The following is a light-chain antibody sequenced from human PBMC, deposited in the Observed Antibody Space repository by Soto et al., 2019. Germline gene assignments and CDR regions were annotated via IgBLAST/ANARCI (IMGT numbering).Light chain of an antibody. CDR1: QSVSSY. CDR3: QQRSNWPPSLT. CDR2: DAS. J-gene: IGKJ4*01. V-gene: IGKV3-11*01. Sequence: EIVLTQSPATLSLSPGERATLSCRASQSVSSYLAWYQQKPGQAPRLLIYDASNMATGIPARFSGSGSGTDFTLTISRLEPEDFAVYYCQQRSNWPPSLTFGGGTKVEIK.